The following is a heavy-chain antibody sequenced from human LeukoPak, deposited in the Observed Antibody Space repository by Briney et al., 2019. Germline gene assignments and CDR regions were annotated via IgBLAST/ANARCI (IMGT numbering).Heavy chain of an antibody. J-gene: IGHJ5*02. D-gene: IGHD3-22*01. CDR3: ARDQYYDSKGWFDP. V-gene: IGHV1-69*06. CDR2: IIPIFGTA. Sequence: ASVKVSSKASGDTFSNYAISWVRQAPGQGLEWMGGIIPIFGTAKYAQKFQGRVTITADTSTSTAYMELRSLRSDDTAVYYCARDQYYDSKGWFDPWGQGTLVTVSS. CDR1: GDTFSNYA.